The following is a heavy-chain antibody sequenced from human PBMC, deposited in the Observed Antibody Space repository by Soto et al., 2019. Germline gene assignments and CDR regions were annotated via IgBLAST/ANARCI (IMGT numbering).Heavy chain of an antibody. CDR3: LSWDAFDI. CDR1: GFIVSSNY. CDR2: IYSGGST. J-gene: IGHJ3*02. V-gene: IGHV3-66*03. Sequence: EVQVVESGGGLIQPGGSLRLSCAASGFIVSSNYMSWVRQAPGKGLEWVSVIYSGGSTYYADSVKGRFTISRDNSKNTLYLQMNSLRAEDTAVYYCLSWDAFDIWGQGTMVTVSS.